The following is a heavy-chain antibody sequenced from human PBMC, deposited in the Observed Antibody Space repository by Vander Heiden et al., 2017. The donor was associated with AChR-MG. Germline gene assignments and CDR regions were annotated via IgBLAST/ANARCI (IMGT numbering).Heavy chain of an antibody. CDR3: AKDRSMYDFWSGLDY. Sequence: QVQLVESGGGVVQPGRSLRLSCAASGFTFSGYGMHWVRQAPGKGLEWVAVISYDGSNKYYADSVKGRFTISRDNSKNTLYLQMNSLRAEDTAVYYCAKDRSMYDFWSGLDYWGQGTLVTVSS. J-gene: IGHJ4*02. CDR1: GFTFSGYG. D-gene: IGHD3-3*01. CDR2: ISYDGSNK. V-gene: IGHV3-30*18.